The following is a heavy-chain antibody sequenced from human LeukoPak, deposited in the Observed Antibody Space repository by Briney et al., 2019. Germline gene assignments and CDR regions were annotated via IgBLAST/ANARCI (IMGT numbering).Heavy chain of an antibody. J-gene: IGHJ4*02. CDR2: IIPIFGTA. CDR3: AREVTMVRGVIINYFDC. CDR1: GGTFSSYA. Sequence: SVKVSCKASGGTFSSYAISWVRQAPGQGLEWMGGIIPIFGTANYAQKFQGRVTITADESTSTAYMELSSLRSEDTAVYYCAREVTMVRGVIINYFDCWGQGTLVTVSS. D-gene: IGHD3-10*01. V-gene: IGHV1-69*13.